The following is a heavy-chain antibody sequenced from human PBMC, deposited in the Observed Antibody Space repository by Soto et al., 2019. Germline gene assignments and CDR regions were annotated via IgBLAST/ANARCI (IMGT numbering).Heavy chain of an antibody. CDR2: ISYDGSNK. CDR1: GFTFSSYA. V-gene: IGHV3-30-3*01. CDR3: ARVSPSETTLPVGYYYYCMDV. J-gene: IGHJ6*02. Sequence: QVQLVESGGGVVQPGRSLRLSCAASGFTFSSYAMHWVRQAPGKGLEWVAVISYDGSNKYYADSVKGRFTISRDNSKNTLYLQRNSLRAEDTAVYYCARVSPSETTLPVGYYYYCMDVWGQETTVTVSS. D-gene: IGHD4-17*01.